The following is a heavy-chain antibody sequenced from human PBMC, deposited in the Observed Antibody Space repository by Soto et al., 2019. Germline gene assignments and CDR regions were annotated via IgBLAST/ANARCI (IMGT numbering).Heavy chain of an antibody. V-gene: IGHV3-23*01. Sequence: EVQLLESGGGLVQPGGSLRLSCAASGITISNYPMSWVRQAPGKGLEWVSGISGSGDRTYYADSAKGRFTISKDIARNSLSLQLDSLGVEDSAVYFCGKDDGGYPSTAPHWGQGTLVTVSS. CDR1: GITISNYP. CDR2: ISGSGDRT. J-gene: IGHJ4*02. D-gene: IGHD3-22*01. CDR3: GKDDGGYPSTAPH.